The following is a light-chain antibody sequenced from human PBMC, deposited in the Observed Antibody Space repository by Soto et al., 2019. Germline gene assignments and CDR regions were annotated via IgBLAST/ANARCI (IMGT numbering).Light chain of an antibody. CDR1: SSDVGSYNL. CDR2: EGS. J-gene: IGLJ7*01. V-gene: IGLV2-23*01. CDR3: CSYAGSSTHAV. Sequence: QSALTQPASVSGSPEQSITISCTGTSSDVGSYNLVSWYQQHPGKAPKLMIYEGSKRPSGVSNRFSGSKSGNTASLTISGLQAEDEADYYCCSYAGSSTHAVFGGGTQLTVL.